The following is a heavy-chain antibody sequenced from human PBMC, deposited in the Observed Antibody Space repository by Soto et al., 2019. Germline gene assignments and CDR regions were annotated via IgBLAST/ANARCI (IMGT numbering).Heavy chain of an antibody. V-gene: IGHV3-30*03. Sequence: LRLSCAASGFTFNSYGTHWVRQGPGNGLEWVAFISYDSTKTYYADSVKGRFTISRDNSNSALYVQMNSLTGEDTAVYYCARTRSAWSDFHYYSLDVWGQGTTVTVSS. J-gene: IGHJ6*02. CDR1: GFTFNSYG. CDR2: ISYDSTKT. D-gene: IGHD1-26*01. CDR3: ARTRSAWSDFHYYSLDV.